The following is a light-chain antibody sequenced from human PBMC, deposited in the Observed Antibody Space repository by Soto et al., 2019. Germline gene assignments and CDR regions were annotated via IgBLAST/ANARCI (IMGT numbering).Light chain of an antibody. J-gene: IGLJ3*02. CDR2: EVS. CDR1: SSDVGSYNL. CDR3: CSYAGSTTCV. V-gene: IGLV2-23*02. Sequence: QSALTQPASVSGSPGQSITISCTGTSSDVGSYNLVSWYHQHPGKAPKLMIYEVSKRPSGVSNRFSGSKSGNTASLTISGLQAEDEADYYCCSYAGSTTCVFGGGTKLTVL.